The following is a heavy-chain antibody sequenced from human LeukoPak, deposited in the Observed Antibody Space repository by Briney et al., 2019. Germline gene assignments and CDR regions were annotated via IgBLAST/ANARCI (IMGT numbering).Heavy chain of an antibody. D-gene: IGHD5-24*01. Sequence: PSETLSLTCTVSGGSISSYYWSWIRQPPGKGLEWIGYIYYSGSTNYNPSLKSRVTISVDTSKNQFSLKLSSVTAADTAVYYCARQRDGYNHFDYWGQGTLVTVSS. CDR1: GGSISSYY. J-gene: IGHJ4*02. V-gene: IGHV4-59*01. CDR2: IYYSGST. CDR3: ARQRDGYNHFDY.